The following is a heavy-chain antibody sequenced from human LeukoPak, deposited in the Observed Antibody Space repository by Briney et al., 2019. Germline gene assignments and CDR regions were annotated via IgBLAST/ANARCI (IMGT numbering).Heavy chain of an antibody. CDR1: GGSMISHY. CDR2: IYYSGST. Sequence: PSETLSLTCTVSGGSMISHYWSWIRQPPGKGLEWIGYIYYSGSTNYNPSLKSRVTISVDTSKDQFSLKLSSVTAADTAVYYCARDYYDSSGYYRAFDYWGQGTLVTVSS. D-gene: IGHD3-22*01. V-gene: IGHV4-59*11. CDR3: ARDYYDSSGYYRAFDY. J-gene: IGHJ4*02.